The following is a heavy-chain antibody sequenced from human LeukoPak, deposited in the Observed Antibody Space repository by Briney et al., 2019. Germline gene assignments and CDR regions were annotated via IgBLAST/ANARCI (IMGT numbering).Heavy chain of an antibody. CDR3: ARVVYGSGTHFDF. V-gene: IGHV3-48*01. J-gene: IGHJ4*02. D-gene: IGHD3-10*01. CDR2: ITASSDLI. Sequence: GGSLRLSCVTFGFTFRSYSMNLVRQAPGKGLEWISYITASSDLIHYGESVKGRVTISRDNAKNLVYLQMKSLRAEDTALYYCARVVYGSGTHFDFWGQGTPVTVSS. CDR1: GFTFRSYS.